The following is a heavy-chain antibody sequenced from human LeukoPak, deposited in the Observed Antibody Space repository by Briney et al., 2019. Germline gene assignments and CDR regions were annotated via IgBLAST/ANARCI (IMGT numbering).Heavy chain of an antibody. Sequence: PSETLSLTCTVSGGSISSSSYYSGWIRPPPGKGLEWIGSMYYSGSTYYNPSLKSRVTISVDTTKNQFSLKLSSVTGADTAVDYCARESIVVVPAAMLSYYYYYRDVWGKGTTVTVSS. CDR3: ARESIVVVPAAMLSYYYYYRDV. CDR2: MYYSGST. V-gene: IGHV4-39*07. CDR1: GGSISSSSYY. D-gene: IGHD2-2*01. J-gene: IGHJ6*03.